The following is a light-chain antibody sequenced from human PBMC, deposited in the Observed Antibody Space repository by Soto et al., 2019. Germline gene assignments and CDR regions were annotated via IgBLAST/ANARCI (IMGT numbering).Light chain of an antibody. CDR1: DSVHSN. J-gene: IGKJ1*01. CDR2: SAS. CDR3: QQYGSSPKT. Sequence: IVMTQSPATLSVSPGGRATLSCRASDSVHSNLAWYQQRPGQAPRLLIYSASSRAAGVPDRFSGSGSGTDFTLTISRLEPEDFAVYYCQQYGSSPKTFGQGTKVDIK. V-gene: IGKV3-20*01.